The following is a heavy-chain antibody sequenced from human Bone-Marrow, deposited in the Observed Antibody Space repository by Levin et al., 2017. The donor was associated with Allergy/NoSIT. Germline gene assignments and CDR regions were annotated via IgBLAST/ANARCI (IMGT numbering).Heavy chain of an antibody. CDR1: GFIFRSYT. Sequence: PGGSLRLSCAASGFIFRSYTMNWVRQAPGKGLEWVSSISSTGTYIYYAEPVKGRFTISRDNAENSLYLQMNSLRAEDTAVYYCARDELNGYYDYWGQGTLVTVSS. CDR3: ARDELNGYYDY. V-gene: IGHV3-21*06. CDR2: ISSTGTYI. J-gene: IGHJ4*02. D-gene: IGHD3-22*01.